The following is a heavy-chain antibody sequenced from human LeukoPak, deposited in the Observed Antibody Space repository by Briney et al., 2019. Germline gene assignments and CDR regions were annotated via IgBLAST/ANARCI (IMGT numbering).Heavy chain of an antibody. D-gene: IGHD3-22*01. CDR3: ARRGYYYDSRGYYYFDY. V-gene: IGHV4-59*01. CDR1: GGSITTYY. CDR2: IYNSGGT. J-gene: IGHJ4*02. Sequence: SETLSLTCTVSGGSITTYYWGWIRQPPGKGLEWIGDIYNSGGTDFNPSLKSGVTISVDTSKNQFSLKLTSVTAADTAVYHCARRGYYYDSRGYYYFDYWGQGTLVTVSS.